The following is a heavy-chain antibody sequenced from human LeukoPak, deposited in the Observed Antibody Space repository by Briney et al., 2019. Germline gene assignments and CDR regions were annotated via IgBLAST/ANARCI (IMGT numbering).Heavy chain of an antibody. CDR1: GGSISSYY. V-gene: IGHV4-59*01. CDR2: IYYTGST. J-gene: IGHJ5*02. CDR3: ARELIYCSGGNCYSDWFDP. D-gene: IGHD2-15*01. Sequence: SETLSLTCTVSGGSISSYYWSWIRQPPGKGLEWIGYIYYTGSTNYNPSLKNRVTISVDTSKNQFSLRLNSVTAADTAVYYCARELIYCSGGNCYSDWFDPWGQGTLVTVSS.